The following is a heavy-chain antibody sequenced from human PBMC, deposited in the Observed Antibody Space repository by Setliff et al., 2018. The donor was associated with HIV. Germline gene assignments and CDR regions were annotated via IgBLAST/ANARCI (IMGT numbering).Heavy chain of an antibody. D-gene: IGHD3-3*01. Sequence: ASVKVSCKASGYTFTGYYMHWVRQAPGQGLEWMGWINPNSGGTNYAQKFQGWVTMTRDTSISTAYMGLSRLGSDDTAVYYCARGGPGHPSLEWLFSYPYSYYYFGMDVWGRGTTVTAP. J-gene: IGHJ6*02. CDR3: ARGGPGHPSLEWLFSYPYSYYYFGMDV. CDR1: GYTFTGYY. CDR2: INPNSGGT. V-gene: IGHV1-2*04.